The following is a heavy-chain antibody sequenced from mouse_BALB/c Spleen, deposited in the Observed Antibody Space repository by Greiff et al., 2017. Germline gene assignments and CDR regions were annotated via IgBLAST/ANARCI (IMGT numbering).Heavy chain of an antibody. V-gene: IGHV1-7*01. CDR3: ARFDGYSSWFAY. Sequence: VQLQESGAELAKPGASVKMSCKASGYTFTSYWMHWVKQRPGQGLEWIGYINPSTGYTEYNQKFKDKATLTADKSSSTAYMQLSSLTSEDSAVYYCARFDGYSSWFAYWGQGTLVTVSA. D-gene: IGHD2-3*01. CDR2: INPSTGYT. J-gene: IGHJ3*01. CDR1: GYTFTSYW.